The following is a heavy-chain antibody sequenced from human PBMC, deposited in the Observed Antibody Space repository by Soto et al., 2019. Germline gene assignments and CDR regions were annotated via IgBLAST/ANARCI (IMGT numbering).Heavy chain of an antibody. J-gene: IGHJ4*02. CDR2: INAGNGNT. V-gene: IGHV1-3*01. D-gene: IGHD1-1*01. CDR3: ARGFWTSGVYYFVD. CDR1: GYTFIGYA. Sequence: QVQLVQSGAEVKKPGASVKVSCQASGYTFIGYAMHWVRQAPGQRFGWMGWINAGNGNTRYSQKFQGRITITRDTSASTAYMEVSSLRSEDTSFYYCARGFWTSGVYYFVDWGQGTLVTVSS.